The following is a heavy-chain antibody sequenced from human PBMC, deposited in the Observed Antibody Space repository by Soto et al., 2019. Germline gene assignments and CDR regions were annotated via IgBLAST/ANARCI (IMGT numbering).Heavy chain of an antibody. CDR1: GYTFTSYF. J-gene: IGHJ4*02. CDR2: INPSGGST. CDR3: ARVSYITSSTDY. V-gene: IGHV1-46*01. D-gene: IGHD6-6*01. Sequence: QVQLVQSGAEVKKPGASVKVSCKASGYTFTSYFIHWVRQAPGQGLEWMGMINPSGGSTSYAQRFHGRLTMPRETSTSTAYMEVSSLTSDDTAVSYCARVSYITSSTDYWGQGTLVTVAS.